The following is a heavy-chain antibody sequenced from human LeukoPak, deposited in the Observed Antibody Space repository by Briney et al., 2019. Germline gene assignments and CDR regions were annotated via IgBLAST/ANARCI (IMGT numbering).Heavy chain of an antibody. CDR3: AKDRSCIHDVCHGDSDY. CDR2: ISGSGGST. J-gene: IGHJ4*02. CDR1: GFIFSSYA. V-gene: IGHV3-23*01. Sequence: PGGSLRLSCAASGFIFSSYAMSWVRQAPGKGLEWVSTISGSGGSTYYADSVKGRFTISRDSSKNTVYLQMNSLRAEDTAVYYCAKDRSCIHDVCHGDSDYWGQGTLVTVSS. D-gene: IGHD2-8*01.